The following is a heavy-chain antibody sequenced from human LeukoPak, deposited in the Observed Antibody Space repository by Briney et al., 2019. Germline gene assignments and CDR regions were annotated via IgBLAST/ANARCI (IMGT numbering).Heavy chain of an antibody. CDR3: ARLVIGVGKSGTVVDY. V-gene: IGHV1-2*02. CDR1: GYTFTSYD. CDR2: INPNSGGT. Sequence: GASVKVSCKASGYTFTSYDINWVRQAPGQGLEWMGWINPNSGGTNYAQKFQGRVTMTRDTSISTAYMELSRLRSDDTAVYYCARLVIGVGKSGTVVDYWGQGTLVTVSS. J-gene: IGHJ4*02. D-gene: IGHD1/OR15-1a*01.